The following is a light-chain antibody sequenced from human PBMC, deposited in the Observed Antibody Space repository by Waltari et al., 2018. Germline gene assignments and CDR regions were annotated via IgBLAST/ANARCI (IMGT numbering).Light chain of an antibody. J-gene: IGKJ3*01. V-gene: IGKV1-12*01. CDR3: QQANSFPIT. CDR2: ATS. Sequence: DSQMTQSPSSVSASVGDRVTITCRASQDIRNWLAWYQQKPGKAPNLLIYATSSLQTVVPSRFSGRGSGTEFTLTISSLQPEDFATYYCQQANSFPITFGPGTKVDIK. CDR1: QDIRNW.